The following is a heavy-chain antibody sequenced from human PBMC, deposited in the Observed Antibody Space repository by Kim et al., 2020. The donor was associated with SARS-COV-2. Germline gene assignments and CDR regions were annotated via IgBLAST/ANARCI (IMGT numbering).Heavy chain of an antibody. CDR1: GYTFTGYY. CDR3: ARDPTTVTTDYYYGMDV. Sequence: ASVKVSCKASGYTFTGYYMHWVRQAPGQGLEWMGWINPNSGGTNYAQKFQGRVTMTRDTSISTAYMELSRLRSHDTAVYYCARDPTTVTTDYYYGMDVWGQGTTVTVSS. J-gene: IGHJ6*02. V-gene: IGHV1-2*02. D-gene: IGHD4-17*01. CDR2: INPNSGGT.